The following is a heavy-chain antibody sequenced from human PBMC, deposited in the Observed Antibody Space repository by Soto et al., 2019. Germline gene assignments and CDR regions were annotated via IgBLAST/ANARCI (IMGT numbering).Heavy chain of an antibody. CDR1: GGNFSSYT. J-gene: IGHJ5*02. D-gene: IGHD3-10*01. CDR2: IMPISGIV. Sequence: QLQRVQSGAEVKKAGSSVKVSCKASGGNFSSYTILWVRQATGQGLEWMVRIMPISGIVNYEQKFKGRVKITADKSTSTAYMELSSVRSEETAVYYCARVWNSRVRGVRRSFDPWGRGTLVPVS. V-gene: IGHV1-69*02. CDR3: ARVWNSRVRGVRRSFDP.